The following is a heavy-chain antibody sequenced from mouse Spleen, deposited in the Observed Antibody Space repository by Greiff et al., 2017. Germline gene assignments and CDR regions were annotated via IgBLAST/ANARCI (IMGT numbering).Heavy chain of an antibody. V-gene: IGHV1-42*01. CDR2: INPSTGGT. D-gene: IGHD3-2*02. Sequence: VQLQQSGPELVKPGASVKISCKASGYSFTGYYMNWVKQSPEKSLEWIGEINPSTGGTTYNQKFKAKATLTVDKSSSTAYMQLKSLTSEDSAVYYCARWGAQALDYWGQGTTLTVSS. CDR3: ARWGAQALDY. CDR1: GYSFTGYY. J-gene: IGHJ2*01.